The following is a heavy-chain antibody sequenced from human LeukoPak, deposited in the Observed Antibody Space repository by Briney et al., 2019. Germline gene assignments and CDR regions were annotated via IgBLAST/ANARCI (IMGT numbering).Heavy chain of an antibody. CDR3: ARKLFTRRNWFDP. J-gene: IGHJ5*02. CDR1: GYTLTELS. V-gene: IGHV1-24*01. Sequence: ASVKVSCKVSGYTLTELSMHWVRQAPGKGLEWMGRFDPEDGETIYAQKFQGRVTMTRNTSISTAYMELSSLRSEDTAVYYCARKLFTRRNWFDPWGQGTLVTVSS. D-gene: IGHD2-21*01. CDR2: FDPEDGET.